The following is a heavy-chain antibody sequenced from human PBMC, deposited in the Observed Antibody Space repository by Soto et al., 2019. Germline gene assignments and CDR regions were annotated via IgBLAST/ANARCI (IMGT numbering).Heavy chain of an antibody. V-gene: IGHV3-30*18. D-gene: IGHD5-12*01. Sequence: WGSLRLSCAASGFTFSSYGMHWVRQAPGKGLEWVAVISYDGSNKYYADSVKGRFTISRDNSKNTLYLQMNSLRAEDTAVYYCAKENSGYDYWSTNWFDPWGQGTLVTVSS. CDR3: AKENSGYDYWSTNWFDP. J-gene: IGHJ5*02. CDR1: GFTFSSYG. CDR2: ISYDGSNK.